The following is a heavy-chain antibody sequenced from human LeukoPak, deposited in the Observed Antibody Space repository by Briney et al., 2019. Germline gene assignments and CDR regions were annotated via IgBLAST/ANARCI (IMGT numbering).Heavy chain of an antibody. J-gene: IGHJ5*02. CDR3: ARLFPPYNWFDP. CDR1: GGSISSSSYY. Sequence: SETLSLTCTVSGGSISSSSYYWGWIRQPPGKGLEWIGYIYYSGSTNYNPSLKSRVTISVDTSKNQFSLKLSSVTAADTAVYYCARLFPPYNWFDPWGQGTLVTVSS. V-gene: IGHV4-61*05. D-gene: IGHD2-21*01. CDR2: IYYSGST.